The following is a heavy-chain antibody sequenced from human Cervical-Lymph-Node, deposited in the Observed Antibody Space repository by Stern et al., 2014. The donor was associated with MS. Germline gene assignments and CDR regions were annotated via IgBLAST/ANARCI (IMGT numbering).Heavy chain of an antibody. D-gene: IGHD3-10*01. CDR1: GGSISSGSYY. CDR3: AREAEGTMVRGVPDY. V-gene: IGHV4-61*02. J-gene: IGHJ4*02. CDR2: IYTSGST. Sequence: QVQLQESGPGLVKPSQTLSLTCTVSGGSISSGSYYWSWIRQPAGKGLEWIGRIYTSGSTNYNPSLKSRVTISVDTSKNQFSLKLSSVNAADTAVYYCAREAEGTMVRGVPDYWGQGTLVTVSS.